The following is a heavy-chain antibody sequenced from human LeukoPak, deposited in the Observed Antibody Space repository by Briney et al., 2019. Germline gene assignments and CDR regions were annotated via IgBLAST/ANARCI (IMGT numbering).Heavy chain of an antibody. Sequence: LETLSLTCAVSGYSISSGYYWGGIRQPPGKGVEWIGSIYPSWSTYYNPSLKSRVTISVDTSKNQFSLKLSSVTAADTAVYYCARRLGYYYDSSGPPDYWGQGTLVTVSS. D-gene: IGHD3-22*01. J-gene: IGHJ4*02. CDR2: IYPSWST. V-gene: IGHV4-38-2*01. CDR1: GYSISSGYY. CDR3: ARRLGYYYDSSGPPDY.